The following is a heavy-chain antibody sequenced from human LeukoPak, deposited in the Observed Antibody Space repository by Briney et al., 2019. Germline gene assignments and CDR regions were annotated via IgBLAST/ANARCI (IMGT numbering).Heavy chain of an antibody. CDR2: INHSGST. J-gene: IGHJ4*02. Sequence: SETLSLTCAVYGGSFSGYYWSWIRQPPGKGLEWIGEINHSGSTNYNPSLKSRVTISVDTSKNQFSLKLSSVTAADTAVYYCAYDSSGRFDYWGQGTLVTVSS. D-gene: IGHD3-22*01. CDR1: GGSFSGYY. V-gene: IGHV4-34*01. CDR3: AYDSSGRFDY.